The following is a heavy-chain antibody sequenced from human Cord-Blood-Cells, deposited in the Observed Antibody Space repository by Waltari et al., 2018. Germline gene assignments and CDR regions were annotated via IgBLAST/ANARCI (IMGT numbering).Heavy chain of an antibody. CDR2: ISSSGSTI. V-gene: IGHV3-11*04. J-gene: IGHJ3*02. D-gene: IGHD3-9*01. CDR3: ARLLRYXXWSNNADAFDI. CDR1: GFTFSDYY. Sequence: VKPGGSLRLSCAASGFTFSDYYMSWISQAPGKGLERVSYISSSGSTIYYADSVKGRFTTSRDNAKNSLYLQMNSLRAEDTAVYYCARLLRYXXWSNNADAFDIWGQGTMVTVSS.